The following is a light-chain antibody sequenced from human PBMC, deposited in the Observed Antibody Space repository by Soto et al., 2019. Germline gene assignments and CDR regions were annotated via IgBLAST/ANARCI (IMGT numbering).Light chain of an antibody. J-gene: IGKJ1*01. CDR1: QGISSW. CDR3: QHYNSYSEA. Sequence: DIQMTPSPSSVSASVGDRVTITCRASQGISSWLAWYQQKPGKAPKLLIYKASTLKSGVPSRFSGSGSGTEFTLTISSLQPDDFATYYCQHYNSYSEAFGQGTKVDIK. V-gene: IGKV1-5*03. CDR2: KAS.